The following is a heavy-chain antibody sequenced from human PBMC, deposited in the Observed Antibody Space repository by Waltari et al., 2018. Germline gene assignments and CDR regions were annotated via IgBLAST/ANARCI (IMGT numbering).Heavy chain of an antibody. Sequence: QLQLQESGPGLVKPSETLSLTCTVSGGSISSSSYYWGWIRQPPGKGLGWIGGIYYRWSTSYNPSLKGRVTTSVDTSKNQFALKLSSVTAADTAVYYCARVPVVATTALVYYFDYWGQGTLVTVSS. D-gene: IGHD1-26*01. J-gene: IGHJ4*02. CDR2: IYYRWST. CDR1: GGSISSSSYY. CDR3: ARVPVVATTALVYYFDY. V-gene: IGHV4-39*01.